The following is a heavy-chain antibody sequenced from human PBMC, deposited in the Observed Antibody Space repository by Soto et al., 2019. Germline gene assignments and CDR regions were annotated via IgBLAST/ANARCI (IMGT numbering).Heavy chain of an antibody. CDR1: GYTFTRSG. V-gene: IGHV1-18*01. Sequence: QVQLVQSGAEVKKPGASVKVSCKASGYTFTRSGTSWVRQAPGQGLEWRGWITGYNGNTNYAQKFQGRISMTTDRTTSTAYMELRRLTSDDTAVYYCAMRVHVPYYYYVMDVWGQGTTVIVSS. D-gene: IGHD6-6*01. J-gene: IGHJ6*02. CDR2: ITGYNGNT. CDR3: AMRVHVPYYYYVMDV.